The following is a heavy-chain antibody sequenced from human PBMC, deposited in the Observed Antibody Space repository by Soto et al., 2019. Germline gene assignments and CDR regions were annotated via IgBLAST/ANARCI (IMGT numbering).Heavy chain of an antibody. CDR2: IWYDGSNK. CDR1: GFTFSSYG. V-gene: IGHV3-33*08. CDR3: ARDYYRFNSGYGFSMDV. D-gene: IGHD5-12*01. Sequence: GGSLRLSCAASGFTFSSYGMHWVRQAPGKGLEWVAVIWYDGSNKHYADSVKGRFTISRDNSKNTLYLQMNSLRAEDTAVYYCARDYYRFNSGYGFSMDVWGQGTTVTVSS. J-gene: IGHJ6*02.